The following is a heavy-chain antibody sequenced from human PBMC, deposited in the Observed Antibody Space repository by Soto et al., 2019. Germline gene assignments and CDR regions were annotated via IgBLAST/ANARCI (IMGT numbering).Heavy chain of an antibody. J-gene: IGHJ4*02. CDR3: AREGEGLPAHRY. Sequence: QGQLVQSGAEVKKPGSSVKVSCKASGDTFTTYTINWGRQAPGQGLEWMGGIVPILGAGNYAQKFQGRVTITADRSTTTAYLELSSLRSDDTAVYYWAREGEGLPAHRYWGQGTLVTVSS. CDR2: IVPILGAG. D-gene: IGHD3-16*01. V-gene: IGHV1-69*06. CDR1: GDTFTTYT.